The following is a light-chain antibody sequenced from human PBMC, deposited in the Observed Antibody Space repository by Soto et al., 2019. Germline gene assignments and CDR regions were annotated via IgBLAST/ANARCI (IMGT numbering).Light chain of an antibody. CDR1: RGDIGDYNY. J-gene: IGLJ3*02. Sequence: QSALTQPASVSGSPGQSVTISCTGTRGDIGDYNYVSWYQQHPGKVPKLLIYEVNKRPSGVSNRFSGSKSANSASLTISGLQAEDEADYYCSSLTNSNTLLFGGGTKLTVL. CDR3: SSLTNSNTLL. CDR2: EVN. V-gene: IGLV2-14*01.